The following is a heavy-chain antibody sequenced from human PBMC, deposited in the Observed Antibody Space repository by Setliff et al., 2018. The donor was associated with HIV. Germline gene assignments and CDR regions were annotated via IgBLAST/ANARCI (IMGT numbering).Heavy chain of an antibody. J-gene: IGHJ5*02. V-gene: IGHV4-39*01. Sequence: SETLSLTCTVSGGSISSSSYYWGWIRQPPGKGLEWIGSIYYSGSTYYNPSLKSRVTISVDTSKNQFSLKLSSVTAADTAVYYCARQGSLITMVRGVTQAPNWFDPWGQGTLVTVSS. CDR3: ARQGSLITMVRGVTQAPNWFDP. D-gene: IGHD3-10*01. CDR2: IYYSGST. CDR1: GGSISSSSYY.